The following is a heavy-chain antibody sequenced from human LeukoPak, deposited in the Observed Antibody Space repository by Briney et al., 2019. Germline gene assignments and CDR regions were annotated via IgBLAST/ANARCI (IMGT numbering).Heavy chain of an antibody. Sequence: SETLPLTCTVSGGSIRSYYWSWIRQPPGKGLEWIGYIYYSGSTNYNPSLKSRVTISVDTSKNQFSLKLSSVTAADTAVYYCAGGSRLLWFRELLNYFDYWGQGTLVTVSS. D-gene: IGHD3-10*01. V-gene: IGHV4-59*01. CDR1: GGSIRSYY. CDR3: AGGSRLLWFRELLNYFDY. J-gene: IGHJ4*02. CDR2: IYYSGST.